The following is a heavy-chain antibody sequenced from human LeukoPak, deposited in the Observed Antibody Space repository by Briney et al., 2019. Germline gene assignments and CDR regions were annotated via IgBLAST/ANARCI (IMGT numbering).Heavy chain of an antibody. Sequence: PSETLSLTCTVSGGSISSYYWSWIRQPPGKGLEWIGYIYTSGSTNYNPSLKSRVTMSVDTSKNQFSLKLSSVTAADTAVYYCARDRYYYDSSGYLFDYWGQGTLVTVSS. CDR2: IYTSGST. CDR1: GGSISSYY. D-gene: IGHD3-22*01. J-gene: IGHJ4*02. V-gene: IGHV4-4*08. CDR3: ARDRYYYDSSGYLFDY.